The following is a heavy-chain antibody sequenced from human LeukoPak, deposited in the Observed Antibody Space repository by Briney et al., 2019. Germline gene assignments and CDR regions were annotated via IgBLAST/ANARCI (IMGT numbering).Heavy chain of an antibody. CDR2: ISGSGGST. V-gene: IGHV3-23*01. D-gene: IGHD1-26*01. CDR1: GFTFSSYA. CDR3: AKARGSIVGATPSYYFDY. J-gene: IGHJ4*02. Sequence: GGSLRLSCAASGFTFSSYAMSWVRQAPGKGLEWVSAISGSGGSTYYADSVKGRFTISRDNSKNTLYLQMNSLRAEDTAVYYCAKARGSIVGATPSYYFDYWGQGTLVTVSS.